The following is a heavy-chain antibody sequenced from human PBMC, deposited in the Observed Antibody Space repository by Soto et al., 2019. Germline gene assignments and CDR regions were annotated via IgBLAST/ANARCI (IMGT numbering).Heavy chain of an antibody. CDR3: ATMKKPRGYYYGLNA. Sequence: KPSETLSLTCAVSGDSVRSSNWWTWVRQSPGKGLEWIGEIYHLGGTNYNPSLKSRVTISVDMAKNQVSLKLSSVTAADTAVYYCATMKKPRGYYYGLNAWGQGTTVTV. J-gene: IGHJ6*02. V-gene: IGHV4-4*02. CDR2: IYHLGGT. CDR1: GDSVRSSNW.